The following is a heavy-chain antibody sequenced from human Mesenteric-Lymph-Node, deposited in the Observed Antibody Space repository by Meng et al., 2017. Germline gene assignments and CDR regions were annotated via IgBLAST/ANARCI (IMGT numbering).Heavy chain of an antibody. J-gene: IGHJ4*02. V-gene: IGHV5-51*01. CDR3: ARHGPGYCSGGSCYYFDY. Sequence: GESLKISCKGSGYSFTSYWIGWVRQMPGKGLEWTGIIYPGDSDTRYSPSFQGQVTISADKSISAAYLQWSSLKASDTAMYYCARHGPGYCSGGSCYYFDYWGQGTLVTVSS. CDR1: GYSFTSYW. D-gene: IGHD2-15*01. CDR2: IYPGDSDT.